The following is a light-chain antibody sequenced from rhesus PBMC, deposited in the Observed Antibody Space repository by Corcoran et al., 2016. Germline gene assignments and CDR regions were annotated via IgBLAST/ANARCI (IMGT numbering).Light chain of an antibody. CDR1: QSAGSS. V-gene: IGKV3-42*01. CDR3: QQEYSWPLT. Sequence: EIVMTQSPATLSLSPGERATLSCRASQSAGSSLAWYQQKPGQAPKLLIYGASNRATGIPDRFSGSGSGTEFTLTFSGREPEDVGIYYCQQEYSWPLTFGGGTKVELK. J-gene: IGKJ4*01. CDR2: GAS.